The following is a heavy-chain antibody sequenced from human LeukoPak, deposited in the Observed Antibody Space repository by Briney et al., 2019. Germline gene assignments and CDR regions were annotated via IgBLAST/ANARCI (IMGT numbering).Heavy chain of an antibody. V-gene: IGHV5-51*01. CDR3: ARRPSYDFWSGYYGVDGLDI. J-gene: IGHJ3*02. D-gene: IGHD3-3*01. CDR2: IYPGDSDT. CDR1: GYRFTKSW. Sequence: GESLKISCKGSGYRFTKSWIGWVRQMPGKGLEWLGIIYPGDSDTRYSPSFQGQVTISADKSISTAYLQWNSLRASDTAMYYCARRPSYDFWSGYYGVDGLDIWGQGTMVTVSS.